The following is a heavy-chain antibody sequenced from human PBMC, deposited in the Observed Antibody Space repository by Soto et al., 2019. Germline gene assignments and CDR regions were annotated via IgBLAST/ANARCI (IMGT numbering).Heavy chain of an antibody. CDR1: GYSISSSNW. D-gene: IGHD2-2*01. CDR2: IYYSGTT. Sequence: SETLSLTCAVSGYSISSSNWWGWIRQPPGKGLEWIGYIYYSGTTYYNPSLKSRVTMSIDRSKNQFSLKLSSVTAADTAVYYCARVPDYWGQGILVTXSS. CDR3: ARVPDY. V-gene: IGHV4-28*03. J-gene: IGHJ4*02.